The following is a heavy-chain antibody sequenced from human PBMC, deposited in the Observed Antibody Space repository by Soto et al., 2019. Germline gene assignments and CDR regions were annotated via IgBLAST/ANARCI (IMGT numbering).Heavy chain of an antibody. V-gene: IGHV3-33*01. CDR2: IWYNGGNQ. CDR3: ARPTYSSTWDGVYFDY. CDR1: GFSFSSYG. Sequence: GGSLRLSCAASGFSFSSYGMHWVRQTPGKGLEWVAVIWYNGGNQYYADSVKGRFTISRDNSKNTLYLQMNSLRAEDTAVYYCARPTYSSTWDGVYFDYWGQGTQVTVSS. J-gene: IGHJ4*02. D-gene: IGHD6-13*01.